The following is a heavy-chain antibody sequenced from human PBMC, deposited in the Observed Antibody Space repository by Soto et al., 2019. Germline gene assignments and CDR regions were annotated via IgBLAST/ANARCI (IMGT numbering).Heavy chain of an antibody. D-gene: IGHD2-8*01. J-gene: IGHJ6*02. CDR1: GRPAGSYG. CDR2: MTATTGDT. Sequence: PGGPLRRSWLASGRPAGSYGVSWVRNATGKGLEWVSGMTATTGDTYYADSVQGWLPISRDSSKRTVYLQMNSLRCYDTAIYDCSKGLGRCNYYNSGMDVRGQRTTVTVSS. CDR3: SKGLGRCNYYNSGMDV. V-gene: IGHV3-23*01.